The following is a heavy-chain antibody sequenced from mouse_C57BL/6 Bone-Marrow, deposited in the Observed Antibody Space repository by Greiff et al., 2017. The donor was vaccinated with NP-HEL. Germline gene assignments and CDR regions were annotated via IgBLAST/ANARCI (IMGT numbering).Heavy chain of an antibody. CDR1: GYAFSSYW. V-gene: IGHV1-80*01. CDR3: ARDASPRRRFVSAMPY. D-gene: IGHD6-1*01. J-gene: IGHJ4*01. CDR2: IYPGDGDT. Sequence: VQLQQSGAELVKPGASVKISCKASGYAFSSYWMNWVKERPGKGLEWIGQIYPGDGDTKYNGKFKGKARLTADKSSSTAYMQVSSLTSEDSAVYFCARDASPRRRFVSAMPYWGHGTSVPLSS.